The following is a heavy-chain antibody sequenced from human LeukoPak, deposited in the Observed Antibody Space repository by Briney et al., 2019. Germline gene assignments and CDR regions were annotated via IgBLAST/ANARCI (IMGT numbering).Heavy chain of an antibody. D-gene: IGHD3-10*01. J-gene: IGHJ4*02. V-gene: IGHV3-33*01. Sequence: GGSLRLSCAASGFTFSSYGMHWVRQAPGKGLEWVAVIWYYGSTKYYADSVKGRFTISRDNSKNTLYLQMNSLRAEDTAVYYCARDSMVRGHYFDYWGQGTLVTVPS. CDR3: ARDSMVRGHYFDY. CDR2: IWYYGSTK. CDR1: GFTFSSYG.